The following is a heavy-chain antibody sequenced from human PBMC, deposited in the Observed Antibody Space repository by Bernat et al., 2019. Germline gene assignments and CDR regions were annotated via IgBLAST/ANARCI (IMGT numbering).Heavy chain of an antibody. V-gene: IGHV3-7*03. CDR3: ARDVSFWSGSYHTYLSYFDY. Sequence: EVQLVESGGGLVQPGGSLRLSCAASGFTFSSYWMSWVRQAPGKGLEWVANIKQDGSEKYYVDYVKGRFTISRDNAKNSLYLQMNSLRAEDTAVYYCARDVSFWSGSYHTYLSYFDYWGQGTLVTVSS. CDR1: GFTFSSYW. J-gene: IGHJ4*02. D-gene: IGHD1-26*01. CDR2: IKQDGSEK.